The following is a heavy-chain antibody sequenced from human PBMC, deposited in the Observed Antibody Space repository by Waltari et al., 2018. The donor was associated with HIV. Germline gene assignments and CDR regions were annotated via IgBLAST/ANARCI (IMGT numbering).Heavy chain of an antibody. CDR2: LYYPGTT. D-gene: IGHD2-8*02. CDR1: GVSLRSSSHY. V-gene: IGHV4-39*01. J-gene: IGHJ3*02. Sequence: QLLLQESGPGLVKPPDPLSLTCTVSGVSLRSSSHYWGWVRQAPGKGLEWIGSLYYPGTTHYNPSLKSRVSMSVDTSNNQFSLNLDSVTAADTALYYCARLSETGGITFGSAFDIWGQGTMVTASS. CDR3: ARLSETGGITFGSAFDI.